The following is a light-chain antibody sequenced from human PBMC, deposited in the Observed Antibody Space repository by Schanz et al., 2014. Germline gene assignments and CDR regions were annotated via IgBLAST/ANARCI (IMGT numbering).Light chain of an antibody. Sequence: DIQMTQSPSSLSASVGDRVTITCRTSQSVDNYLIWYQQKPGKGPNLLIYAASSLQSGVPSRFSGSGSGTEFTLTINSLQPEDFATYYCQQRYTDPYTFGQGTKLEIK. CDR1: QSVDNY. CDR2: AAS. J-gene: IGKJ2*01. CDR3: QQRYTDPYT. V-gene: IGKV1-39*01.